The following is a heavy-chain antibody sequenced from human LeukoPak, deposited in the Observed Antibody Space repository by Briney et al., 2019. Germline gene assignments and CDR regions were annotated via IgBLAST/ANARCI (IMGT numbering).Heavy chain of an antibody. Sequence: GGSLRLSCVASGFTSSSYAMSWVRQAPGKGLEWVSAISGSGGSTYYADSVKGRFTISRDNSKNTLYLQMNSLRAEDTAVYYCAKERGRGSYFPLDYWGQGTLVTVSS. CDR1: GFTSSSYA. CDR2: ISGSGGST. CDR3: AKERGRGSYFPLDY. J-gene: IGHJ4*02. D-gene: IGHD1-26*01. V-gene: IGHV3-23*01.